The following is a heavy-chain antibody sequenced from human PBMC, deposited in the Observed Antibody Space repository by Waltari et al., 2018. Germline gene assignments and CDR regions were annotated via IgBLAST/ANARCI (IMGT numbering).Heavy chain of an antibody. J-gene: IGHJ3*02. CDR1: GYTFPGDH. Sequence: QVQLVQSGAEVKKPGASVKVSCKASGYTFPGDHMPWVRQAPGQWLGWMGWINPNSGGTNYAQKFQGWVTMTRDTSISTAYMELSRLRSDDTAVYYCARDAGAAAVFRDPQDAFDIWGQGTMVTVSS. CDR3: ARDAGAAAVFRDPQDAFDI. V-gene: IGHV1-2*04. CDR2: INPNSGGT. D-gene: IGHD6-13*01.